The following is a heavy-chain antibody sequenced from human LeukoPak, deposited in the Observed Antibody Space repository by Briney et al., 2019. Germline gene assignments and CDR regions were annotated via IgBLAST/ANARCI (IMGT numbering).Heavy chain of an antibody. D-gene: IGHD2-21*02. Sequence: KPSETLSLTCTVSGGSISSYYWSWIRQPPGKGLEWIGYIYYSGSTIYNPSLKSRVTISVDTSKNQFSLKLSSVTAADTAVYYCARSIAGGDYSIDYWGQGTLVTVSS. CDR2: IYYSGST. J-gene: IGHJ4*02. CDR1: GGSISSYY. CDR3: ARSIAGGDYSIDY. V-gene: IGHV4-59*08.